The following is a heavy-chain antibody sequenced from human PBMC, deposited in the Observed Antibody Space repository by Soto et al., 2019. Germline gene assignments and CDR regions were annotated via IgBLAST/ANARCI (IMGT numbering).Heavy chain of an antibody. J-gene: IGHJ3*02. D-gene: IGHD3-10*01. V-gene: IGHV4-59*08. CDR3: ARRYGSFFDI. Sequence: PSETLALTCTVSGCSISSYYLIWIRQPPGKGLEWIGYIYYSGSTNYNPSLKSRVTISVDTSKNQFSLKLSSVTAADTAVYYCARRYGSFFDIWGQGTMVTVSS. CDR2: IYYSGST. CDR1: GCSISSYY.